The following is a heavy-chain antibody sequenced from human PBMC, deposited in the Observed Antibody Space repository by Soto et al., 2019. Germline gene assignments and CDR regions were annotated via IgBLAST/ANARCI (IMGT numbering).Heavy chain of an antibody. D-gene: IGHD3-22*01. CDR2: IYSGGST. Sequence: PGGSLRLSCAASGFTVSSNYMSWVRQAPGKGLEWVSVIYSGGSTYYGDSVKGRFTISRDNSKNTLYLQMNSLRAEDTAVYYCARALPGYYDSSGYYYFDYWGQGTLVTVSS. CDR3: ARALPGYYDSSGYYYFDY. V-gene: IGHV3-53*01. J-gene: IGHJ4*02. CDR1: GFTVSSNY.